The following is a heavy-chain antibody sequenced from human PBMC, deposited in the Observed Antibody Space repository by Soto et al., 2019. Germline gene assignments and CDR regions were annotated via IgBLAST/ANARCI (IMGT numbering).Heavy chain of an antibody. Sequence: QAQLAQSGAEVKKPGASVNISCKASGYTFTNYGFIWVRQAPGHGLEWVGWISPYNGKTEYAQKFQVRVTKTRDKPTSTDYKELRSLRSDDTAVYYCERDIHGSKCCDAFAIWGEGPMVTDSS. CDR2: ISPYNGKT. D-gene: IGHD4-4*01. J-gene: IGHJ3*02. CDR1: GYTFTNYG. V-gene: IGHV1-18*01. CDR3: ERDIHGSKCCDAFAI.